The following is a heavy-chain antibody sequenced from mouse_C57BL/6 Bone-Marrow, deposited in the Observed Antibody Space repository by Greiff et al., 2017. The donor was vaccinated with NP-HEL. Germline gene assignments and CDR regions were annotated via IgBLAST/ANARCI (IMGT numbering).Heavy chain of an antibody. J-gene: IGHJ2*01. Sequence: EVQLQQPGAELVKPGASVKISCKASGYSFTDYNMNWVKQSNGKSLEWIGVINPNYGTTSYNQKFQGKATLTVDQSSSTAYMQLNSLTSEDSAVYYCAIPIYYVNHEVYFDYWGQGTTLTVSS. D-gene: IGHD2-1*01. CDR2: INPNYGTT. CDR3: AIPIYYVNHEVYFDY. CDR1: GYSFTDYN. V-gene: IGHV1-39*01.